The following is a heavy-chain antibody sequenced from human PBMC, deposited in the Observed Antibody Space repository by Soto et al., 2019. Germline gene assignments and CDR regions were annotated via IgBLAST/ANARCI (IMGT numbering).Heavy chain of an antibody. Sequence: SETLSLTCTVSGGSIGTYYWSWIRQPPGKGLEWIGYIYYSGSTNYNPSLKSRVTISVDTSRNQFSLKLSSVTAADTAVYYCARDEATAMVMLWGQGNLVAVS. J-gene: IGHJ4*02. CDR1: GGSIGTYY. V-gene: IGHV4-59*01. CDR3: ARDEATAMVML. D-gene: IGHD5-18*01. CDR2: IYYSGST.